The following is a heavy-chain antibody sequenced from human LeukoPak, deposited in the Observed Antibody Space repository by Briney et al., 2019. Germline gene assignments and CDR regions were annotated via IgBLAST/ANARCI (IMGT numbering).Heavy chain of an antibody. CDR1: GGTFSSYA. D-gene: IGHD3-22*01. Sequence: SVKVSCKASGGTFSSYAISWVRQAPGQGLEWMGRIIPILGIANCAQKFQGRVTITADKSTSTAYMELSSLRSEDTAVYYCARAYYYDSSGYYLVWGQGTLVTVSS. V-gene: IGHV1-69*04. J-gene: IGHJ4*02. CDR3: ARAYYYDSSGYYLV. CDR2: IIPILGIA.